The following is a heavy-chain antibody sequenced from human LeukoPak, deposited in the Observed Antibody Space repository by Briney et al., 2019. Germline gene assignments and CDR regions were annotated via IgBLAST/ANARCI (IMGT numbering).Heavy chain of an antibody. CDR3: ARTYDFWSGYPRYFDY. Sequence: SQTLSLTCTVSGGSISSGDYYWSWIRQPPGKGLEWIGYIYYSGSTYYNPSLKSRVTISVDTSKNQFSLKLSSVTAADTAVHYCARTYDFWSGYPRYFDYWGQGTLVTVSS. V-gene: IGHV4-30-4*08. CDR1: GGSISSGDYY. D-gene: IGHD3-3*01. J-gene: IGHJ4*02. CDR2: IYYSGST.